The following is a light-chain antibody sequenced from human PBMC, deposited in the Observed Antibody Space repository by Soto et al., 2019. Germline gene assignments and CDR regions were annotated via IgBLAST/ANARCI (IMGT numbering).Light chain of an antibody. CDR1: QSVTSSY. V-gene: IGKV3-20*01. J-gene: IGKJ5*01. Sequence: EIVLTQSPGTLSLSPGERATLSCRASQSVTSSYLAWYQQKPGQAPRLLMYGASSRATGIPDRFSGSGSGTDFTLTISRLEPEDFAVYYCQQYVSPPITFGQGTRLEIK. CDR3: QQYVSPPIT. CDR2: GAS.